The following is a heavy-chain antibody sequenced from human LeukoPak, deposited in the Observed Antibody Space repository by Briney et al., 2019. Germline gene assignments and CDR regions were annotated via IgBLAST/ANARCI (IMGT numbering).Heavy chain of an antibody. CDR2: ISSSGSTI. J-gene: IGHJ3*02. CDR3: ARAPHYYDSSGYYLDAFDI. CDR1: GFTFSDYY. D-gene: IGHD3-22*01. V-gene: IGHV3-11*04. Sequence: GGSLRLSCAASGFTFSDYYMSWIRQAPGKGLEWVSYISSSGSTIYYADSVKGRFTISRDNAKNSLYLQMNSLRAEDTAVYYCARAPHYYDSSGYYLDAFDIWGQGTMVTVSS.